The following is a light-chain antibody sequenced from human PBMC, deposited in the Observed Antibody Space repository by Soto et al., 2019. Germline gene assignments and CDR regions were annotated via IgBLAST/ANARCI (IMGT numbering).Light chain of an antibody. CDR3: QESYSFLWGT. CDR1: QSISTS. J-gene: IGKJ1*01. CDR2: GAS. Sequence: DIQMTQSPSSLSASVGDRVTITCRTSQSISTSLNWYQQKAGKAPKLLIYGASTLQSGVPLRFSGSGSGTDFTLTISSLQSEDFATYYCQESYSFLWGTCGQGTKVEIK. V-gene: IGKV1-39*01.